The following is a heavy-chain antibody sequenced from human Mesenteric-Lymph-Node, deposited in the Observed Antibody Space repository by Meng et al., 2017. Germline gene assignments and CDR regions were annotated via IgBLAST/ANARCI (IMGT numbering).Heavy chain of an antibody. CDR2: ISWNSGSI. Sequence: SLKISCAASGFTFDDYAMHWVRQAPGKGLEWVSGISWNSGSIGYADSVKGRFTISRDNAKNSLYLQMNSLRAEDTAFYYCARSVSVRSGYFDYWGQGTLVTVSS. J-gene: IGHJ4*02. CDR3: ARSVSVRSGYFDY. V-gene: IGHV3-9*01. CDR1: GFTFDDYA. D-gene: IGHD6-19*01.